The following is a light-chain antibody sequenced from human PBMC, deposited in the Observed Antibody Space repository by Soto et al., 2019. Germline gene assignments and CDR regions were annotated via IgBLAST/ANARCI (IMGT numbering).Light chain of an antibody. Sequence: DIQMTQSPSSLSASVGDRVTITCRASQSIGRFLNWHQQKPGKAPNVLINVASTLRSGVPSRFSGSGPGTDFNLTINSLQPEDFATYFCQQSFTTPLTFGGGTKVDIK. CDR3: QQSFTTPLT. CDR1: QSIGRF. V-gene: IGKV1-39*01. CDR2: VAS. J-gene: IGKJ4*01.